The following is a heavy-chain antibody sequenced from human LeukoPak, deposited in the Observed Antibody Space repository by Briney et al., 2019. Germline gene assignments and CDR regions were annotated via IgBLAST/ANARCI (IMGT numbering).Heavy chain of an antibody. CDR3: AANFGAYYYDTSGYYGF. CDR2: ISGDGNSS. D-gene: IGHD3-22*01. V-gene: IGHV3-43*02. CDR1: GFTFDDYA. Sequence: PSGGSLRLSCAASGFTFDDYAMHWVRQAPGKGLEWVSLISGDGNSSNYAASVKGRFTISRDNSENSLYLQMDSLRIEDTAFYYCAANFGAYYYDTSGYYGFWGQGTLVTVSS. J-gene: IGHJ4*02.